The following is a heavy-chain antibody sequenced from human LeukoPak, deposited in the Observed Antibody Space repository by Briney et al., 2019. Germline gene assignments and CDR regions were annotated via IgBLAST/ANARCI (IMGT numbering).Heavy chain of an antibody. Sequence: ASVKVSCKASGYTFTSSGISGVRRAHGQGLEWMGWVSTYSVSTNYAQKFQGRVTMTRDTSTNTAYMELKNLRPADTAIYYCARALGYSSFGFGLGNCNRKWFDPWGQGTLVSVSS. CDR3: ARALGYSSFGFGLGNCNRKWFDP. CDR2: VSTYSVST. CDR1: GYTFTSSG. J-gene: IGHJ5*02. D-gene: IGHD2-2*03. V-gene: IGHV1-18*01.